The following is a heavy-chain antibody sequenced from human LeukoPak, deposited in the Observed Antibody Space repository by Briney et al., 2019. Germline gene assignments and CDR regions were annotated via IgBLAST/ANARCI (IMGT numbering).Heavy chain of an antibody. V-gene: IGHV4-34*01. D-gene: IGHD3-22*01. J-gene: IGHJ3*02. CDR1: GGSFSGYY. CDR2: INHSGST. Sequence: SSETLSLTCAVYGGSFSGYYWSWIRQPPGKGLEWIGEINHSGSTNYNPSLKSRVTISVDTSKNQFSLKLSSVTAADTAVYYCARVRVVVITTGVRAFDIWGQGTMVTVSS. CDR3: ARVRVVVITTGVRAFDI.